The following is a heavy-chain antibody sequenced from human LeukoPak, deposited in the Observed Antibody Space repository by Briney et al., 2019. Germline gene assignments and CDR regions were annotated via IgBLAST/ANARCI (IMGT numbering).Heavy chain of an antibody. CDR3: ARGRYCSGGSCSLRGDY. J-gene: IGHJ4*02. V-gene: IGHV4-34*01. Sequence: PSETLSLTCAVYGGSFSGYYWSWIRQPPGKGLEWIGEINHSGSTNYNPSLKSRVTISVDTSKNQFSLKLSSVTAADTAVYYCARGRYCSGGSCSLRGDYWGQGTLVTVSS. D-gene: IGHD2-15*01. CDR2: INHSGST. CDR1: GGSFSGYY.